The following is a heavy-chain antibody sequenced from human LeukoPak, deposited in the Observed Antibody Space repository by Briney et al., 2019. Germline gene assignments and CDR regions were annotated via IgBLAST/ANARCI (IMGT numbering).Heavy chain of an antibody. CDR3: AKAGDSSSWYGRLSSSGYSD. D-gene: IGHD6-13*01. Sequence: GGSLRLSCAASGFTFDDYAMHWVRQAPGKGLEWVSGISWNSGSIGYADSVKGRFTISRDNAKNSLYLQMNSLRAEDTALYYCAKAGDSSSWYGRLSSSGYSDWGQGTLVTVSS. V-gene: IGHV3-9*01. CDR2: ISWNSGSI. CDR1: GFTFDDYA. J-gene: IGHJ4*02.